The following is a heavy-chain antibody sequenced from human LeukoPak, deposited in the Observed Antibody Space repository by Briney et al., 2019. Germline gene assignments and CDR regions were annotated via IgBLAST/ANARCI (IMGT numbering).Heavy chain of an antibody. J-gene: IGHJ3*02. CDR3: ARDPTTGTKGLDI. D-gene: IGHD4-17*01. Sequence: SETLSLTCTVSGGSFSSHYWSWIRQPPGKGLEWIGYISYIGSTNYNPSLKSRVTISVDTSKNQFSLKLSSMTAADTAVYYCARDPTTGTKGLDIWGQGTMVTVSS. V-gene: IGHV4-59*11. CDR1: GGSFSSHY. CDR2: ISYIGST.